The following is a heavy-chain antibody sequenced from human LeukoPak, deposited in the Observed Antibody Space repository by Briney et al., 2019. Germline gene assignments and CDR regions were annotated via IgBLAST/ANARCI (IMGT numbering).Heavy chain of an antibody. CDR2: IDYSGST. V-gene: IGHV4-59*01. J-gene: IGHJ6*02. Sequence: PSETLSLTCTVSGASISSYYWSWIRQPPGKGLEWIGYIDYSGSTNYTPSLKSRVTISEDTSKNQFSLKLSSVTAADTALYYCAREAWVSGDSKYRYYGIDVWGQGTTVTVSS. D-gene: IGHD4-17*01. CDR1: GASISSYY. CDR3: AREAWVSGDSKYRYYGIDV.